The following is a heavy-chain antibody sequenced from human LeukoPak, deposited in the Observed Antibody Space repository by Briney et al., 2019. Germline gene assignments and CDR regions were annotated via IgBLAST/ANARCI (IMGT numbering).Heavy chain of an antibody. Sequence: GGSLRLSCAASGFTFSSYGMHWVRQAPGKGLEWVAFIRYDGSNKYYADSVKGRFTISRDNSKNTLYLQMNSLRAEDTAVYYCARDRGDFWSGDDDAFDIWGQGTMVTVSS. CDR3: ARDRGDFWSGDDDAFDI. J-gene: IGHJ3*02. CDR1: GFTFSSYG. V-gene: IGHV3-30*02. CDR2: IRYDGSNK. D-gene: IGHD3-3*01.